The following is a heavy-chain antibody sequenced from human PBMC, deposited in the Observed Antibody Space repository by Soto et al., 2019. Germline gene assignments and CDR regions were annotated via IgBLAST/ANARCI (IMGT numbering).Heavy chain of an antibody. Sequence: AGLALNTKNKGVGWIRQPTGKALEWLALIYWDDEKRYSASLKSRLTITKDTSKHQVVLTMTNMDPVDTATYYCAHRSEYSDYFGYWGQRTLVTVSS. CDR1: GLALNTKNKG. CDR2: IYWDDEK. CDR3: AHRSEYSDYFGY. D-gene: IGHD2-15*01. J-gene: IGHJ4*02. V-gene: IGHV2-5*02.